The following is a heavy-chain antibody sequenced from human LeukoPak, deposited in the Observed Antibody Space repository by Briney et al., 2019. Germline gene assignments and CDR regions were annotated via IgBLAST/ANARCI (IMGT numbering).Heavy chain of an antibody. CDR2: IYHSGST. V-gene: IGHV4-30-2*02. J-gene: IGHJ4*02. Sequence: SQTLSLTCAVSGGSISSGGYSWSWIRQPPGKGLEWIGYIYHSGSTYYNPSLKSRVTISVDTSRNQFSLKLSSVTAADTAVYYCARLKNYYDSSGYFLDYWGQGTLVTVSS. CDR3: ARLKNYYDSSGYFLDY. D-gene: IGHD3-22*01. CDR1: GGSISSGGYS.